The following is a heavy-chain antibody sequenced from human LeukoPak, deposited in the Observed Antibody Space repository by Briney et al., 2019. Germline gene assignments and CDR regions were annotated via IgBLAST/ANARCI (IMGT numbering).Heavy chain of an antibody. Sequence: GGSLRLSCEASGFIFSTYAMAWVRQAPGKGLDWVSVIGASGAETYYSDSAKGRFTVSRDNSEDTLFLHMSSLRAEDTAVYFCATRPRDSSGYYLGAFDAWGQGTTVTVSS. J-gene: IGHJ3*01. V-gene: IGHV3-23*01. CDR3: ATRPRDSSGYYLGAFDA. CDR2: IGASGAET. CDR1: GFIFSTYA. D-gene: IGHD3-22*01.